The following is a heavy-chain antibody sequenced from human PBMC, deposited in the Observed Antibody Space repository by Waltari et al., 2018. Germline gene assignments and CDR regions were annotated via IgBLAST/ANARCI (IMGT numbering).Heavy chain of an antibody. J-gene: IGHJ6*03. CDR3: ARGPADYAQKYYYYYYMDV. D-gene: IGHD4-17*01. Sequence: QVQLVQSGAEVKKPGASVKVSCKASGYTFTSYDINWVRQATGQGLEWMGWMNPNSGNTGYAQKFQGRVTMTRNTSISTAYMELSSLRSEDTAVYYCARGPADYAQKYYYYYYMDVWGKGTTVTVSS. CDR1: GYTFTSYD. V-gene: IGHV1-8*01. CDR2: MNPNSGNT.